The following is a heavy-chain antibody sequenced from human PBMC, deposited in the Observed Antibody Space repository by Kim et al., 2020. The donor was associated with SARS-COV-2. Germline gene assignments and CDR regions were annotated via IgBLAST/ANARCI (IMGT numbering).Heavy chain of an antibody. J-gene: IGHJ4*02. Sequence: GGSLRLSCAASGFTFSSYAMSWVRQAPGKGLEWVSAISGSGGSTYYADSVKGRFTISRDNSKNTLYLQMNSLRAEDTAVYYCAKASGGDIVVVVAASDYWGQGTLVTVSS. V-gene: IGHV3-23*01. CDR3: AKASGGDIVVVVAASDY. D-gene: IGHD2-15*01. CDR2: ISGSGGST. CDR1: GFTFSSYA.